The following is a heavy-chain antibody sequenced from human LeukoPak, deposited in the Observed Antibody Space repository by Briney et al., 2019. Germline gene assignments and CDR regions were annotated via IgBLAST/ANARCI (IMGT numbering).Heavy chain of an antibody. CDR1: GGSISSYY. CDR3: ARGDSRSYEFFYYFDY. J-gene: IGHJ4*02. D-gene: IGHD1-26*01. V-gene: IGHV4-59*01. CDR2: IYYSGST. Sequence: SETLSLTCTVSGGSISSYYWSWIRQPPGRGLEWIGYIYYSGSTNYNPSLKSRVTISVDTPKNQFSLKLSSVTAADTAVYYCARGDSRSYEFFYYFDYWGRGTLVTVSS.